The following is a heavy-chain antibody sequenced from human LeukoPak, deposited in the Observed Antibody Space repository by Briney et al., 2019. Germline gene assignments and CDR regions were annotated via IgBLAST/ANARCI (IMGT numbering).Heavy chain of an antibody. V-gene: IGHV3-20*04. J-gene: IGHJ4*02. CDR1: GFTFSSYG. CDR3: ARAISGSYPDY. CDR2: INWNGGST. D-gene: IGHD1-26*01. Sequence: PGGSLRLSCAASGFTFSSYGMSWVRQAPGKGLEWVSGINWNGGSTGYADSVKGRFTISRDNAKNSLYLQMNSLRAEDTALYYCARAISGSYPDYWGQGTLVTVSS.